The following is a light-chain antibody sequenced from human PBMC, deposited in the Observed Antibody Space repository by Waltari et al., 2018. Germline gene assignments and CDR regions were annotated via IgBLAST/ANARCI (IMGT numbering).Light chain of an antibody. CDR1: SSDVGGYNL. CDR3: SSYTTSHTVL. Sequence: QSALTQPPSVSGSPGQSITISCPGPSSDVGGYNLVSWYQQHPGKAPKVMIYEVTERPSGVSDRFSGSKSGDTASLTISDLQAEDEADYFCSSYTTSHTVLFGGGTTLTVL. J-gene: IGLJ2*01. CDR2: EVT. V-gene: IGLV2-23*02.